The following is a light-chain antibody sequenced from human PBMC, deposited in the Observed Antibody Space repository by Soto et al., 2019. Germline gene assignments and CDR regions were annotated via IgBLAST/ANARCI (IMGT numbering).Light chain of an antibody. CDR3: AAWDDTLNGLV. CDR1: SSNIGSNY. Sequence: QPVLTQPPSASGTPGQRVTISCSGSSSNIGSNYVYWYQQVPGTAPRLLMYRASQRPSGVPDRFSGSKSGTSASLAISGLRSEDDADYYFAAWDDTLNGLVFGGGTKLTVL. V-gene: IGLV1-47*01. J-gene: IGLJ2*01. CDR2: RAS.